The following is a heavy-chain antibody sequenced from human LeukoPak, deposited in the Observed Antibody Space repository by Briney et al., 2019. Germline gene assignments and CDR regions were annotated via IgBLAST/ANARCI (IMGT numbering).Heavy chain of an antibody. D-gene: IGHD6-13*01. CDR2: ISSSGSTI. V-gene: IGHV3-11*04. CDR1: GFTFSDYY. J-gene: IGHJ4*02. Sequence: GGSLRLSCAASGFTFSDYYMSWIRQAPGKGLEWVSYISSSGSTIYYADSVKGRFTISRDNAKNTLYPQMNSLRAEDTAVYYCARVSSSSWWALDYWGQGTLVTVSS. CDR3: ARVSSSSWWALDY.